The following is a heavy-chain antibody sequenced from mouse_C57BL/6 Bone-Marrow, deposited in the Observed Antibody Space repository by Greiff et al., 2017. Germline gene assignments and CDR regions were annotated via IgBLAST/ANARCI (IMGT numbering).Heavy chain of an antibody. Sequence: QVQLQQSGAELVRPGASVTLSCKASGYTFTDYEMHWVKQTPVHGLEWIGAIDPETGGTAYNQKFKGKAILTADKSSSTAYMELRSLTSEDSAVYYCTRDYFFYFDYWGQGTTLTVSS. D-gene: IGHD1-1*02. V-gene: IGHV1-15*01. CDR1: GYTFTDYE. J-gene: IGHJ2*01. CDR2: IDPETGGT. CDR3: TRDYFFYFDY.